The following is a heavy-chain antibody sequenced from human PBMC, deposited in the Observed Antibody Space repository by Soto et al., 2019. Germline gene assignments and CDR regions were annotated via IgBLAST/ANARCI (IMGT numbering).Heavy chain of an antibody. CDR3: AREIAVAGHY. CDR2: ISYDGSNK. J-gene: IGHJ4*02. D-gene: IGHD6-19*01. V-gene: IGHV3-30-3*01. CDR1: GFTFSSYA. Sequence: QVQLVESGGGVVQPGRSLRLSCAASGFTFSSYAMHWVRQAPGKGLEWVAVISYDGSNKHYADSVKGRFTISRDNSKNTLYLQMNSLRAEDTAVYYCAREIAVAGHYWGQGTLVTVSS.